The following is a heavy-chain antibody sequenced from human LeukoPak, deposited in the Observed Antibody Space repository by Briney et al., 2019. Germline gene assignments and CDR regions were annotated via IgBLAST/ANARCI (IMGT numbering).Heavy chain of an antibody. Sequence: GPLRLSCAASGFVFSNNWMYWVRQAPGRGLVWVSRINSDGRSIGYADFVKGRFTISRDNAKNTLFLQMNSLTVEDTAIYYCGKDLSWGSTDYWGQGTLVTVSS. D-gene: IGHD3-16*01. CDR2: INSDGRSI. V-gene: IGHV3-74*01. CDR1: GFVFSNNW. J-gene: IGHJ4*02. CDR3: GKDLSWGSTDY.